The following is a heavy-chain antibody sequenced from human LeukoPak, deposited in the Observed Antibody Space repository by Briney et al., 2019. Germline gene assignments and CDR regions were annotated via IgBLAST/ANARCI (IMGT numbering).Heavy chain of an antibody. CDR1: GSTFSTYW. D-gene: IGHD4-23*01. Sequence: GSLRLSCVATGSTFSTYWMHWVRQVPGRGLVWVSRISPDGSATSYADSVKGRFTISRDNAKNSLYLQMNSLRAEDTAVFYCAREVYGGNFLDYWGQGTLVTVSS. V-gene: IGHV3-74*01. CDR3: AREVYGGNFLDY. J-gene: IGHJ4*02. CDR2: ISPDGSAT.